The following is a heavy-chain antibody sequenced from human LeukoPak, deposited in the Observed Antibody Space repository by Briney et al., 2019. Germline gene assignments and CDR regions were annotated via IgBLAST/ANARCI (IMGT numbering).Heavy chain of an antibody. V-gene: IGHV1-46*01. Sequence: GASVKVSCKASGYTFTTYYMHWVRQAPGQGLEWMGIINPSGGSATYAQKFQGRVTMTRDTSTSTVYMDLSSLTSEDTAVYYCARDLTMAAFDIWGQGTMVTVSS. CDR3: ARDLTMAAFDI. J-gene: IGHJ3*02. D-gene: IGHD3-10*01. CDR2: INPSGGSA. CDR1: GYTFTTYY.